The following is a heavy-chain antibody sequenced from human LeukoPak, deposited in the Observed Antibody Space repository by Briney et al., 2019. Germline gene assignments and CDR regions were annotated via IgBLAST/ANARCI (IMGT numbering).Heavy chain of an antibody. CDR3: TTALNWGSPRDS. Sequence: GGSLRLSCAASGFTFSNAWMSWVRQAPGKGLEWVGRIKSKTDGGTTDYAAPVEGRFTFSRDDSKNTLYLQMNSLKTEDSAVYYCTTALNWGSPRDSWGQGTLVTVSS. CDR2: IKSKTDGGTT. V-gene: IGHV3-15*01. D-gene: IGHD7-27*01. J-gene: IGHJ4*02. CDR1: GFTFSNAW.